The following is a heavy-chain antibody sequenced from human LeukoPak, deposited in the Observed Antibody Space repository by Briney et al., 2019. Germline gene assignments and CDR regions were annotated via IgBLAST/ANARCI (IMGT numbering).Heavy chain of an antibody. CDR1: GFTLSGYA. J-gene: IGHJ4*02. V-gene: IGHV3-30*01. D-gene: IGHD3-22*01. CDR2: ISYDGSNK. Sequence: WRSLRLPCAGSGFTLSGYAMHWVRQGPGKGLEWGAGISYDGSNKYYADSVKGRFTISRDNSKNTLYLQMNSLRAEDTAVYYCARAIYYDSSGYFQGGFDYWGQGTLVTVSS. CDR3: ARAIYYDSSGYFQGGFDY.